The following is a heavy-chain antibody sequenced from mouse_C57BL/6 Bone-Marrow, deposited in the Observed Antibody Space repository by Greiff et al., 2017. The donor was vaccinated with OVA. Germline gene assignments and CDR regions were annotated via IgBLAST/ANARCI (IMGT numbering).Heavy chain of an antibody. Sequence: LQQSGAELASPGASVTLSCKASGYTFTDYIMNWVKKRPGQGLEWIGRIYPVSGDSNYNQKFMGKATFSVERSSSTVYMVLNSLTYEDPAVYYCGYYGSSSLVSYWGQGTLVTVSA. CDR3: GYYGSSSLVSY. J-gene: IGHJ3*01. V-gene: IGHV1-11*01. CDR2: IYPVSGDS. CDR1: GYTFTDYI. D-gene: IGHD1-1*01.